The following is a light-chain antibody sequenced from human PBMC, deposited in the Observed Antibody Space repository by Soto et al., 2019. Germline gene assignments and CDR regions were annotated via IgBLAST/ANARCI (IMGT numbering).Light chain of an antibody. V-gene: IGLV1-44*01. CDR2: SYD. Sequence: QSVLTQPPSASGTPGQRVTISCSTSSSNLGDNAVNWYQHVPGTAPKLLIYSYDQRPSGVPDRFSGSKSGTSASLALSGLQSEDEADYYCAAWNASLDGYVFGTGTKVT. CDR1: SSNLGDNA. J-gene: IGLJ1*01. CDR3: AAWNASLDGYV.